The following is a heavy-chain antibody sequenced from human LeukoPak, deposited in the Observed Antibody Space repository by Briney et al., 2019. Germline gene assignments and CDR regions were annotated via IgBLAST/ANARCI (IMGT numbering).Heavy chain of an antibody. CDR2: MNPNSGNT. V-gene: IGHV1-8*03. CDR3: ARAGYCSSSNCRSWFDP. J-gene: IGHJ5*02. CDR1: GYTFTSYD. D-gene: IGHD2-2*01. Sequence: EASVKVSCKASGYTFTSYDINWVRQATGQGLEWMGWMNPNSGNTGYAQRFQGRVTITRNTSVSTAYMELSSLRSEDTAVYYCARAGYCSSSNCRSWFDPWGQGTLVTISS.